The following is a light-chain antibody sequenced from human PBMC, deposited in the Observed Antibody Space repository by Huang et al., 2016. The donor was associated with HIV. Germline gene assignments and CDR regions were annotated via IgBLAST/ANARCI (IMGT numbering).Light chain of an antibody. J-gene: IGKJ4*01. V-gene: IGKV1-39*01. CDR1: QSISRY. Sequence: DIQMTQSPSSLPASIGDRVAITCRASQSISRYLNWYQQKPGKAPNLVISAASNLQSGVPSRFTGSGYGTDFTLTISSLQPEDSATYYCQQSFSTPLTFGGGTKVEIK. CDR2: AAS. CDR3: QQSFSTPLT.